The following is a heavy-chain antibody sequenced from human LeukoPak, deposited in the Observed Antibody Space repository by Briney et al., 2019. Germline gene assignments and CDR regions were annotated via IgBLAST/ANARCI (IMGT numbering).Heavy chain of an antibody. V-gene: IGHV4-38-2*02. CDR2: FHRGRI. CDR3: ARAPSSYESGNGYPNLGWLDP. Sequence: TSETLSLTCKVSGYPIGLDYYWVWIRQPPGRGLQWIGGFHRGRIQYNSALKSRVTISIDSSKNQFSLRMWPVTAADTAFYFCARAPSSYESGNGYPNLGWLDPWGQGALVTVSS. D-gene: IGHD5-24*01. CDR1: GYPIGLDYY. J-gene: IGHJ5*02.